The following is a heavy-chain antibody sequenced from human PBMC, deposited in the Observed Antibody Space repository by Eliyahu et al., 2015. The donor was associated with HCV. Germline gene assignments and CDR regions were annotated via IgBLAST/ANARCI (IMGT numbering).Heavy chain of an antibody. CDR1: GDPIDRYX. CDR2: IYFTGNT. V-gene: IGHV4-59*01. Sequence: QVQLQESGPGLVKPSETLSLTCTVSGDPIDRYXWTWIRQPPGKGMEWVGYIYFTGNTNYXPXLKSRXSISLDTSKKHXSLNLMSXTAADTAVYYCARSHGDYTDYYGMDVWGQETTVTVSS. D-gene: IGHD4-17*01. J-gene: IGHJ6*02. CDR3: ARSHGDYTDYYGMDV.